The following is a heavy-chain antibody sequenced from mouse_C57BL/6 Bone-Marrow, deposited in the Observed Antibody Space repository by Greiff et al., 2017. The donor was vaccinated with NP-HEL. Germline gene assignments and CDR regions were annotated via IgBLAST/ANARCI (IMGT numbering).Heavy chain of an antibody. CDR3: AREDALYYFDY. J-gene: IGHJ2*01. D-gene: IGHD6-1*01. V-gene: IGHV1-69*01. CDR2: IDPSDSYT. CDR1: GYTFTSYW. Sequence: QVQLQQPGAELVMPGASVKLSCKASGYTFTSYWMHWVKQRPGQGLEWIGEIDPSDSYTNYNQKFKGKSTLTVDKSSSTAYMQLSSLTSEDSAVYYCAREDALYYFDYWGQGTTLTVSA.